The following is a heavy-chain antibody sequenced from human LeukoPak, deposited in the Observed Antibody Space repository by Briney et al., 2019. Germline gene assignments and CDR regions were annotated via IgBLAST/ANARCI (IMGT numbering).Heavy chain of an antibody. Sequence: GGSLRLPCAASGFTFSTYWMSWVREAPGKGLEWVANIKQDGSEEYYVDSVKGRFTISRDNAKNSLNLQMNSLRAEDTAVYYCARDLLAYAFDIWGQGTMVTVSS. CDR1: GFTFSTYW. J-gene: IGHJ3*02. CDR3: ARDLLAYAFDI. CDR2: IKQDGSEE. V-gene: IGHV3-7*01.